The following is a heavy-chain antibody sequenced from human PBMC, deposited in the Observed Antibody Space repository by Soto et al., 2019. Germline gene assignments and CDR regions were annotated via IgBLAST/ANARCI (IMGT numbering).Heavy chain of an antibody. CDR1: GYTFTSYY. D-gene: IGHD3-3*01. CDR2: INPSGGYT. CDR3: ARGGYYDCSGSRNYFYYGMNV. Sequence: ASVKVSCKASGYTFTSYYMNWVRQAPGQGLEWLGIINPSGGYTTYAQRFLGRVTMTSDTSTSTVHMELGSLTSEDTAVYYCARGGYYDCSGSRNYFYYGMNVWAQGTTVTVSS. V-gene: IGHV1-46*01. J-gene: IGHJ6*01.